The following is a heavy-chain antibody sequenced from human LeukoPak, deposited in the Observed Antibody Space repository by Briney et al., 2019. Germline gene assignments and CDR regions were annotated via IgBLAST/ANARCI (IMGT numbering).Heavy chain of an antibody. CDR2: IYPGDSDT. CDR3: ARQVSQQRAFDI. D-gene: IGHD6-6*01. Sequence: GESLQISCKWSGNNFTSYWIGWVRQMPGKGLEWMGIIYPGDSDTRYSPSFQGQVTISADKSISTASLQWSSLKASDTAMYYCARQVSQQRAFDIWGQGTMVTVSS. J-gene: IGHJ3*02. CDR1: GNNFTSYW. V-gene: IGHV5-51*01.